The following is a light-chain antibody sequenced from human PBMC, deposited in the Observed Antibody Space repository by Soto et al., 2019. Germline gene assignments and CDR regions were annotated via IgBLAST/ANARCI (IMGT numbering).Light chain of an antibody. CDR3: QQYGSSPPIT. V-gene: IGKV3-20*01. CDR2: GAS. J-gene: IGKJ5*01. Sequence: EIVMTQSPATLSVSPGERATLSCRASQSVSSSYLAWYQQKPGQAPRLLIYGASSRATGIPDRFSARGSGTDFTLTISRLEPEDFAVYYCQQYGSSPPITFGQGTRL. CDR1: QSVSSSY.